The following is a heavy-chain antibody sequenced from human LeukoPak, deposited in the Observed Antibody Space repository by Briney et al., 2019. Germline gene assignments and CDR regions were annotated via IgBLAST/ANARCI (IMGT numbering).Heavy chain of an antibody. Sequence: PSETLSLTCAVYGGSFSGYYWSWIRQPPGKGLEWIGEIIHGGSTNYNPSLKSRVTISVDTSKNQFSLTLSSVTAADTAVYYCARGVTAADLYNFDYWGQGTLVTVSS. CDR1: GGSFSGYY. CDR3: ARGVTAADLYNFDY. D-gene: IGHD6-13*01. CDR2: IIHGGST. J-gene: IGHJ4*02. V-gene: IGHV4-34*01.